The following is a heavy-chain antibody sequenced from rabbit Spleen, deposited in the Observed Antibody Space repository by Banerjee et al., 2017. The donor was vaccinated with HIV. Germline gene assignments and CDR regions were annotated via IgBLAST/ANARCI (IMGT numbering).Heavy chain of an antibody. CDR2: INADKSGST. V-gene: IGHV1S45*01. J-gene: IGHJ4*01. Sequence: QEQLEESGGDLVKPEGSLTLTCTASGFSYSNKAVMCWVRQAPGKGLEWIACINADKSGSTYYANWAKGRFTISRTSSTTVTLEMTSLTAADTATYFCARGSAAMTMLIIGFYLNLWGPGTLVTVS. CDR3: ARGSAAMTMLIIGFYLNL. D-gene: IGHD2-1*01. CDR1: GFSYSNKAV.